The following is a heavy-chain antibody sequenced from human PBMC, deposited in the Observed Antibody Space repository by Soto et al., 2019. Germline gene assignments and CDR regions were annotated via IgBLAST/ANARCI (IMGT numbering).Heavy chain of an antibody. Sequence: GASVEVSCKASGYTFASYARHWVRQAPGQRLEWMGWINAGNGNTKYSQKFQGRVTITRDTSASTAYMELSSLRSEDTAVYYCARSIVVVTALDYWGQGTLVTVSS. J-gene: IGHJ4*02. V-gene: IGHV1-3*01. CDR1: GYTFASYA. D-gene: IGHD2-21*02. CDR2: INAGNGNT. CDR3: ARSIVVVTALDY.